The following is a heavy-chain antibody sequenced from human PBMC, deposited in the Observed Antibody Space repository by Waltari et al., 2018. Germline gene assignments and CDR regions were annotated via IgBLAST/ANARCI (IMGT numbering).Heavy chain of an antibody. J-gene: IGHJ3*01. CDR1: GFTFSSYG. CDR2: IRYDGSNK. V-gene: IGHV3-30*02. Sequence: QVQLVESGGVVVQPGGYLRLSCAASGFTFSSYGMHSVRQAPGKGLEWVAFIRYDGSNKYYADSVKGRFTISRDNSKNTLYLQMNSLRAEDTAVYYCAKDNWGINDDGCSPFWGQGTMVTVSS. CDR3: AKDNWGINDDGCSPF. D-gene: IGHD7-27*01.